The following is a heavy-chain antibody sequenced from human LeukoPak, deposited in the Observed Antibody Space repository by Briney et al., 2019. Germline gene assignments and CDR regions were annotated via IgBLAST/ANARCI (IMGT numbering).Heavy chain of an antibody. D-gene: IGHD6-6*01. V-gene: IGHV1-69*04. Sequence: SVKVSCKASGGTFSSYAISWVRQAPGQGLEWMGRIIPILGIANYAQKFQGRVTITADKSTSTAYMELSSLRSEDTAVYYCARDLSSSSYYFDYWGQGTLVTVSS. CDR2: IIPILGIA. CDR3: ARDLSSSSYYFDY. J-gene: IGHJ4*02. CDR1: GGTFSSYA.